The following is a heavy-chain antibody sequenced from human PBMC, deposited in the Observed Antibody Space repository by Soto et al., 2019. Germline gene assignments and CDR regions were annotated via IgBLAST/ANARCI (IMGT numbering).Heavy chain of an antibody. Sequence: VQLQESGPWLVAPSETVTLTCTVSGGSISSAGYYWSWLRQRPGKGLEWIGYIYFCGVAYYNPSLESRVTISVYTSKNQFSLMRSSVTAPDTAVYYSARDPWRTPPEATFDVWGQGTKVTVSS. CDR1: GGSISSAGYY. D-gene: IGHD1-1*01. CDR3: ARDPWRTPPEATFDV. V-gene: IGHV4-31*03. J-gene: IGHJ3*01. CDR2: IYFCGVA.